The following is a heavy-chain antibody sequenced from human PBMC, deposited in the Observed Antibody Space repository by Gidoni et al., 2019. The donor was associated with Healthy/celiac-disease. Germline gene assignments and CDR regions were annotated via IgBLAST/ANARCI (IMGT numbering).Heavy chain of an antibody. CDR3: AREGCSSTSCYLGRRYFDY. Sequence: QVQLQESGPGLVKPSETLSLTCTVSGGSISSYYWSWIRQPAGTGLEWIGRIYTSGSTNYNPSLKSRVTMSVDTSKNQFSLKLSSVTAADTAVYYCAREGCSSTSCYLGRRYFDYWGQGTLVTVSS. J-gene: IGHJ4*02. V-gene: IGHV4-4*07. CDR1: GGSISSYY. D-gene: IGHD2-2*01. CDR2: IYTSGST.